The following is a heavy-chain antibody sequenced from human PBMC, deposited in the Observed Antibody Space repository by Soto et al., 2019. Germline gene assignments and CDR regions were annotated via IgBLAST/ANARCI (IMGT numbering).Heavy chain of an antibody. CDR2: IGTAGDT. Sequence: GGSLRLSCAASGFTFSSYDMHWVRQATGKGLEWVSAIGTAGDTYYPGSVKGRFTISRENAKNSLYLQMNSLRAGDTAVYYCAREAGYSGYDRYRNYYGMDVWGQGTTDTVSS. J-gene: IGHJ6*02. CDR1: GFTFSSYD. CDR3: AREAGYSGYDRYRNYYGMDV. V-gene: IGHV3-13*04. D-gene: IGHD5-12*01.